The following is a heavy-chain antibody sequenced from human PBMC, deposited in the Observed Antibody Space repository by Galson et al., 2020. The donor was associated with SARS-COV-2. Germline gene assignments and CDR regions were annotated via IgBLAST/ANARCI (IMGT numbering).Heavy chain of an antibody. V-gene: IGHV3-23*01. CDR2: ISGSGGST. CDR3: AKTHSGITIFGVVITDYYYMDV. D-gene: IGHD3-3*01. Sequence: GESLKISCAASGFTFSSYAMSWVRQAPGKGLEWVSAISGSGGSTYYADSVKGRFTISRDNSKNTLYLQMNSLRAEDTAVYYCAKTHSGITIFGVVITDYYYMDVWGKGTTVTVSS. J-gene: IGHJ6*03. CDR1: GFTFSSYA.